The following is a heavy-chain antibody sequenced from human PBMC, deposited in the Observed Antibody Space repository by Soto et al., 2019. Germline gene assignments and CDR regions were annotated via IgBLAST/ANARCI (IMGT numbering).Heavy chain of an antibody. V-gene: IGHV4-59*08. CDR3: ARHVPDCSSTSCYAGRLDY. J-gene: IGHJ4*02. CDR2: IYYSGST. CDR1: GGSISSYY. D-gene: IGHD2-2*01. Sequence: PSETLSLTCTVSGGSISSYYWSWIRQPPGKGLEWIGYIYYSGSTNYNPSLKSRVTISVDTSKNQFSLKLSSVTAADTAVYYCARHVPDCSSTSCYAGRLDYWGQGTLVTVSS.